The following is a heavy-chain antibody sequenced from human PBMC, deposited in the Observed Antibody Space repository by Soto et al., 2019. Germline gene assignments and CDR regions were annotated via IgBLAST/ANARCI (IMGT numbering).Heavy chain of an antibody. CDR1: AYTFTNYA. V-gene: IGHV1-18*01. Sequence: QVQLVQSGAEVKKPGASVRVSCQISAYTFTNYAVSWVRQAPGQGVDGMGWISGDNGNTIYARRFQGRVTMTTDTSTRKAYMELRSLRSDDTAVYYCATGLLGYCSGGSCYSDSWGQGTLVTVSS. D-gene: IGHD2-15*01. J-gene: IGHJ4*02. CDR2: ISGDNGNT. CDR3: ATGLLGYCSGGSCYSDS.